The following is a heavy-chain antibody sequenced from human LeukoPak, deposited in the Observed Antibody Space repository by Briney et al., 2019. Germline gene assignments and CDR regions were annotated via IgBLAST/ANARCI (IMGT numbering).Heavy chain of an antibody. CDR3: ARGISWPLNNWFVP. Sequence: ASVKVSCKASGYTFTSYDINWVRQATGQGPEWMGWMNPNSGNTGYAQKFQGRVTMTRNTYISTAYMELSSLRSEDTAVYCCARGISWPLNNWFVPWGQGTLVTVSS. CDR1: GYTFTSYD. D-gene: IGHD2-15*01. V-gene: IGHV1-8*01. CDR2: MNPNSGNT. J-gene: IGHJ5*02.